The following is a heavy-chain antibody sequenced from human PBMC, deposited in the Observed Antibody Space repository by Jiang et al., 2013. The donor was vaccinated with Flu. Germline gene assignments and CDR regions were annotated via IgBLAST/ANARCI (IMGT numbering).Heavy chain of an antibody. D-gene: IGHD2-8*01. J-gene: IGHJ5*02. Sequence: QLLESGGGVIQPGRSLTLSCTASGFSINIFALHWVRQPPGKGLEWVALISYDGGEKYYADSVRGRFTVSRDNSENTLYLQMNSPGVEDTAVYYCARGRSCVNGVCYESYNFFGPWGQGARVTVSS. CDR1: GFSINIFA. CDR2: ISYDGGEK. V-gene: IGHV3-30-3*01. CDR3: ARGRSCVNGVCYESYNFFGP.